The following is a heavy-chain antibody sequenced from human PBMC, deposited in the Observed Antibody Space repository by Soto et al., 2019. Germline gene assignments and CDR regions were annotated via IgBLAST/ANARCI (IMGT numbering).Heavy chain of an antibody. V-gene: IGHV1-18*04. CDR1: HATFTGYT. D-gene: IGHD4-17*01. J-gene: IGHJ5*02. CDR3: ARGTVTSGRWFGP. CDR2: ISSLSGNT. Sequence: QVHXVQSETEVKEPGASVTVSCKTSHATFTGYTINWVRQAPGQGLEWLGWISSLSGNTYYARDFQGRLTMTTNTSATTAYMELRSIRSDDTAVYFCARGTVTSGRWFGPWGQGTLVTVSS.